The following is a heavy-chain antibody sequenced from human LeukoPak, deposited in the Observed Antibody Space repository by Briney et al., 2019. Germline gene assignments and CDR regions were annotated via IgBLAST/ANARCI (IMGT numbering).Heavy chain of an antibody. Sequence: ASVKVSCRASGYTFTDYYMHWVRQAPGQGLEWMGWINPSSGGTNYAQKFQGRVTVTRDTSISTAYMDLSRLRSDDTAVYYCARAGVWDYSDSSGYHNAAFDIWGQGTMVTVSS. CDR1: GYTFTDYY. J-gene: IGHJ3*02. CDR2: INPSSGGT. V-gene: IGHV1-2*02. CDR3: ARAGVWDYSDSSGYHNAAFDI. D-gene: IGHD3-22*01.